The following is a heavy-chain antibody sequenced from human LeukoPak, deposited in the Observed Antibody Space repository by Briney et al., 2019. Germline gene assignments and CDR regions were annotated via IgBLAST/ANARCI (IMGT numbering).Heavy chain of an antibody. CDR2: ISGSGGST. V-gene: IGHV3-23*01. CDR1: GFTFSNYV. Sequence: PGGSLRLSCAASGFTFSNYVMSWVRQAPGKGLEWVSGISGSGGSTYYADSVKGRFTISRDNSKNTLYLQMNSLRPEDTAVYYCAKIEASHYFHYWGQGTLVTVSS. D-gene: IGHD3-9*01. J-gene: IGHJ4*02. CDR3: AKIEASHYFHY.